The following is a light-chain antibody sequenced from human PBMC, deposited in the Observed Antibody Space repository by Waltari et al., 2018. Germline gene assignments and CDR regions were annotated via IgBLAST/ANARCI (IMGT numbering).Light chain of an antibody. J-gene: IGLJ1*01. CDR2: EVS. V-gene: IGLV2-8*01. Sequence: QSALTQPPSASGSPGQAVAISCTGTSSDFGGYQDISWYQQHPGKAPKLMIYEVSKRPSGVPDRFSGSKSGNTASLTVSGLQAEDEADYYCSSYAGSKTVFGTGTKVTVL. CDR1: SSDFGGYQD. CDR3: SSYAGSKTV.